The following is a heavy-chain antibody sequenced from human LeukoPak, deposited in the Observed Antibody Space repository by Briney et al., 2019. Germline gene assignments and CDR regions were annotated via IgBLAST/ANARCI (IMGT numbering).Heavy chain of an antibody. V-gene: IGHV4-4*02. J-gene: IGHJ6*04. Sequence: PSETLSLTCAVSGGSISSSIWWSWVPQPPGKGLEWIWLIYQSGSPNSNPPLNSRVTISVVKSKNQFSLKLCSVTAADTAVYYCARDSKIRYFDWAQNYYYGMDVWGKGTTVTVSS. D-gene: IGHD3-9*01. CDR3: ARDSKIRYFDWAQNYYYGMDV. CDR2: IYQSGSP. CDR1: GGSISSSIW.